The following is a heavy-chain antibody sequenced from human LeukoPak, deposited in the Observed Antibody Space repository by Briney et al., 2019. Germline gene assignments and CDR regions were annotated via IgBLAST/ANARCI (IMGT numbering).Heavy chain of an antibody. CDR2: ISSSSNYI. CDR3: ARDKDWGFDY. CDR1: GFTLSSYA. V-gene: IGHV3-21*01. Sequence: GGSLRLSCAASGFTLSSYAMNWVRQAPGKGLEWVSCISSSSNYIYYADSVKGRFTISRDNAKNSLYLQMNSLRAEDTARYYCARDKDWGFDYWGQGTLVTVSS. J-gene: IGHJ4*02. D-gene: IGHD3-16*01.